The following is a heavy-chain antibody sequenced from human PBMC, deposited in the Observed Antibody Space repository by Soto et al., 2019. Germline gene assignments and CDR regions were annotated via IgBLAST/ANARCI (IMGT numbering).Heavy chain of an antibody. CDR2: IYWDDDK. Sequence: QITLKESGPTLVKPTQTLTLTCTFSGFSLSTSGVGVGWIRQPPGEALEWLALIYWDDDKRYSPSLKSRLTITKGTSKNQVVLTMTNMDPVDTATYYCAHRRGVEGCFDYWGQGTLVTVSS. CDR1: GFSLSTSGVG. V-gene: IGHV2-5*02. J-gene: IGHJ4*02. CDR3: AHRRGVEGCFDY. D-gene: IGHD1-26*01.